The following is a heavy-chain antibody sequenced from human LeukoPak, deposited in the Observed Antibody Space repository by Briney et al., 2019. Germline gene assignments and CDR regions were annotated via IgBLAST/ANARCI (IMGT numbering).Heavy chain of an antibody. CDR1: GFTFSSYA. D-gene: IGHD6-13*01. CDR3: ATQPIAAAGKYRGGSYYYGMDV. Sequence: GGSLRLSCAASGFTFSSYAMSWVRQAPGKGLEWVSAISGSVGSTYYADSVKGRFTISRDNSKNTLYLQMNSLRDEDTGLYYCATQPIAAAGKYRGGSYYYGMDVWGKGTTVTVSS. V-gene: IGHV3-23*01. CDR2: ISGSVGST. J-gene: IGHJ6*04.